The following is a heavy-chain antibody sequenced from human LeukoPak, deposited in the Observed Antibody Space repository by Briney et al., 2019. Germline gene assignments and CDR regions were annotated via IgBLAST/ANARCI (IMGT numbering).Heavy chain of an antibody. V-gene: IGHV4-59*01. D-gene: IGHD3-22*01. J-gene: IGHJ4*02. Sequence: PSETLSLTCTVSGGSISGYYWSWIRQPPGKGLEWIAYIYYNGISNYNPSLKSRVIISVDSSKNQFSLKLTSVTAADTAVYYCARGTSGIRGTMIVAYYFDYWGQGTLVTVSS. CDR3: ARGTSGIRGTMIVAYYFDY. CDR1: GGSISGYY. CDR2: IYYNGIS.